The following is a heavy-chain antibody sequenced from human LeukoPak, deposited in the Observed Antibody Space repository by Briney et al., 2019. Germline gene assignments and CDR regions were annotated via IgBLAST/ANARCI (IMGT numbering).Heavy chain of an antibody. CDR3: ARDMAAAGTNDY. Sequence: GGSLRLSCAASGFTFSSYSMNWVRQAPGKGLEWVSSISSSSSYIYYADSVKGRFTISRDNAKNSLYLQMNSLRAEDTAVYYCARDMAAAGTNDYWGQGTLVTVSS. CDR2: ISSSSSYI. V-gene: IGHV3-21*01. CDR1: GFTFSSYS. J-gene: IGHJ4*02. D-gene: IGHD6-13*01.